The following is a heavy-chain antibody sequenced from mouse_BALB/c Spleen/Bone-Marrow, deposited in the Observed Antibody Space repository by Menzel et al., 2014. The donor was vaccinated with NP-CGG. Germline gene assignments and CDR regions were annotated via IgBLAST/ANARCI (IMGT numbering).Heavy chain of an antibody. J-gene: IGHJ4*01. CDR2: IDPANGNT. Sequence: EVQLQESGAELVKPGASVKSSCTASGFNIKDTYMHWVKQRPEQGLEWIGRIDPANGNTKYDPKFQGKATITADTSSNTAYLQLSSLTSEDTAVYYCARWEYYAMDYWGQGTSVTGSP. CDR1: GFNIKDTY. D-gene: IGHD4-1*01. CDR3: ARWEYYAMDY. V-gene: IGHV14-3*02.